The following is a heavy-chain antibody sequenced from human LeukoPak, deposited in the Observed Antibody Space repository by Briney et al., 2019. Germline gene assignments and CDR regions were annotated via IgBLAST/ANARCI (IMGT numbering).Heavy chain of an antibody. CDR3: ATETVDSPDY. CDR1: GGSISSSSYY. V-gene: IGHV3-23*01. CDR2: ISGSGVNT. J-gene: IGHJ4*02. D-gene: IGHD3-22*01. Sequence: ETLSLTCTVSGGSISSSSYYWGWIRQPPGKGLEWVSDISGSGVNTYYADSVKGRFTISRDNSKNTVYLQMQSLRAEDTALYYCATETVDSPDYWGQGTLVTVSS.